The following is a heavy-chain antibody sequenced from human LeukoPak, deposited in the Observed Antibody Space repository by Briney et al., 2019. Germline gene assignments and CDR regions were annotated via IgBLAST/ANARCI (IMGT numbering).Heavy chain of an antibody. V-gene: IGHV3-66*02. CDR1: GFTVSSNY. CDR2: IYSGGST. Sequence: GGSLRLSCAASGFTVSSNYMSGVRQTPGKGLEWVSVIYSGGSTYYADSVKGRFTISRDNSKNTLYLQMNSLRAEDTAVYYCARGYSSGSAFDIWGQGTMVTVSS. D-gene: IGHD6-19*01. CDR3: ARGYSSGSAFDI. J-gene: IGHJ3*02.